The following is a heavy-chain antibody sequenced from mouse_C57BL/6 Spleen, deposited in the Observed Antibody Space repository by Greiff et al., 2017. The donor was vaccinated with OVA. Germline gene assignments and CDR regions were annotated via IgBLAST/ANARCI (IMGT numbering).Heavy chain of an antibody. CDR1: GYAFSSSW. CDR3: ARWSGTWGYFDY. D-gene: IGHD4-1*01. CDR2: IYPGDGDT. Sequence: QVQLKQSGPELVKPGASVKISCKASGYAFSSSWMNWVKQRPGKGLEWIGRIYPGDGDTNYNGKFKGKATLTADKSSSTAYMQLSSLTSEDSAVYFCARWSGTWGYFDYWGQGTTLTVSS. J-gene: IGHJ2*01. V-gene: IGHV1-82*01.